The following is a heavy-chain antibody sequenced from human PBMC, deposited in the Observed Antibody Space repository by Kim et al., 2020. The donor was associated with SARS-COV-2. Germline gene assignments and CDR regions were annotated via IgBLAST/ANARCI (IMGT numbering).Heavy chain of an antibody. V-gene: IGHV3-30*02. D-gene: IGHD3-3*01. Sequence: DSVKGRFTISRDNSKNTLYLQMNSLRAEDTAVYYCAKERNYDFWSGYNDYWGQGTLVTVSS. CDR3: AKERNYDFWSGYNDY. J-gene: IGHJ4*02.